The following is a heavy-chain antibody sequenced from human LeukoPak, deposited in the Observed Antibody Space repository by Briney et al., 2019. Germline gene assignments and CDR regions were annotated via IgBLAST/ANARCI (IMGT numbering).Heavy chain of an antibody. CDR1: GASFSGYY. D-gene: IGHD3-9*01. J-gene: IGHJ4*02. CDR2: INHSGST. CDR3: ARGRGLTGSYYFDY. Sequence: SETLSLTCAVYGASFSGYYWSWIRQPPGKGLEWIGEINHSGSTNCNPSLKSRVTISVDTSKNQFSLKLSSVTAADTAVYYSARGRGLTGSYYFDYWGQGTLVTVSS. V-gene: IGHV4-34*01.